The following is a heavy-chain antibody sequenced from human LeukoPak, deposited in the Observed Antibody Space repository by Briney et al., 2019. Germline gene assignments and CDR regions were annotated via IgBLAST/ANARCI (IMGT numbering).Heavy chain of an antibody. CDR2: ISYDGSNK. CDR1: GFTFSSYA. D-gene: IGHD3-9*01. J-gene: IGHJ3*02. V-gene: IGHV3-30*04. Sequence: GRSLRLSCAASGFTFSSYAMHWVRQAPGKGLEWVAVISYDGSNKYYADSVKGRFTISRDNSKNTLHLQMNSLRAEDTAVYYCAREYYDILTGYTDDAFDIWDQGTMVTVSS. CDR3: AREYYDILTGYTDDAFDI.